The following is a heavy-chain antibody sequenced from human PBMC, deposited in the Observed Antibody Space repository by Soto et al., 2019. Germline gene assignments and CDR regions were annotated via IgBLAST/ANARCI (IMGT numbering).Heavy chain of an antibody. CDR3: ATQFWSGQSRAYHYGMAV. D-gene: IGHD3-3*01. CDR1: GGTFSSYA. V-gene: IGHV1-69*05. J-gene: IGHJ6*02. CDR2: IIPIFGTA. Sequence: QVQLVQSGAEVKKPGSSVKVSCKASGGTFSSYAISWVRQAPGQGLEWMGGIIPIFGTANYAQKFQGRVTITSDESTRTAYMELSRLRSEETAVDSCATQFWSGQSRAYHYGMAVWGQGTTVTVSS.